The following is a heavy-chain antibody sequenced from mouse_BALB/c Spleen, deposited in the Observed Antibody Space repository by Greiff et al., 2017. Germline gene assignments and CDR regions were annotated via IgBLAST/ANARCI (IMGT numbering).Heavy chain of an antibody. V-gene: IGHV5-12-1*01. CDR2: ISSGGGST. CDR3: ARLYYYGSSSYAMDY. D-gene: IGHD1-1*01. CDR1: GFAFSSYD. J-gene: IGHJ4*01. Sequence: EVQVVESGGGLVKPGGSLKLSCAASGFAFSSYDMSWVRQTPEKRLEWVAYISSGGGSTYYPDTVKGRFTISRDNAKNTLYLQMSSLKSEDTAMYYCARLYYYGSSSYAMDYWGQGTSVTVSS.